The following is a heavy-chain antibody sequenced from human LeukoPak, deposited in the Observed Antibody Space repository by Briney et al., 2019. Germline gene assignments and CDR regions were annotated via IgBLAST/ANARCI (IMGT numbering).Heavy chain of an antibody. CDR3: ARDVSWGGSAFDY. CDR1: GYTFTGYY. Sequence: GSSVKVSCKASGYTFTGYYMHWVRQAPGQGREGMGWINPNSGGTNYAQKLQGRVTMTTDTSTSTAYMELRSLRSDDTAVYYCARDVSWGGSAFDYWGQGTLVTVSS. V-gene: IGHV1-2*02. J-gene: IGHJ4*02. CDR2: INPNSGGT. D-gene: IGHD3-3*01.